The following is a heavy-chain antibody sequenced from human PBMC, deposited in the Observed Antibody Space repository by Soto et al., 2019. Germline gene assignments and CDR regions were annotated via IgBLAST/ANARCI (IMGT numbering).Heavy chain of an antibody. Sequence: GESLKISCKASEDIFTNYWIGWVRQMPGRGLEWMGIIYPGDSDTRYSPSFEGQVTFSVDKSIKTAYLHLSTLKASDTAMFYCVRRRGYSSSGAFDYWAQGTLVTVS. J-gene: IGHJ4*02. D-gene: IGHD6-6*01. CDR1: EDIFTNYW. CDR2: IYPGDSDT. CDR3: VRRRGYSSSGAFDY. V-gene: IGHV5-51*01.